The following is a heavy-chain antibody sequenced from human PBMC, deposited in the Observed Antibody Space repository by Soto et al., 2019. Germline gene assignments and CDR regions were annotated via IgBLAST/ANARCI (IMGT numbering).Heavy chain of an antibody. Sequence: QVQLVQSGAEVKKPGASVKVSCKASGYTFTSYGISWVRQAPGQGLEWMGWISAYNGNTNYAQKLQGRVTMTTDTSKSTAYMELRSLRSDDTAVYYCARVPSYYYDSSGYYGPGDFDYWGQGTLVTVSS. J-gene: IGHJ4*02. CDR2: ISAYNGNT. V-gene: IGHV1-18*01. D-gene: IGHD3-22*01. CDR3: ARVPSYYYDSSGYYGPGDFDY. CDR1: GYTFTSYG.